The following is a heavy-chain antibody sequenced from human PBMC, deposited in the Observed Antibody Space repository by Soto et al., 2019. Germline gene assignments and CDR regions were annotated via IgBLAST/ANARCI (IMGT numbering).Heavy chain of an antibody. CDR3: ARGRDGCNPGIKYFDY. CDR2: IYHSGST. J-gene: IGHJ4*02. CDR1: GGSISSGGYS. V-gene: IGHV4-30-2*01. D-gene: IGHD6-19*01. Sequence: LTCAVSGGSISSGGYSWSWIRQPPGKGLEWIGYIYHSGSTYYNPSLKSRVTISVDRSKNQFSLKLSSVTAADTAVYYCARGRDGCNPGIKYFDYWGQGTLVTVSS.